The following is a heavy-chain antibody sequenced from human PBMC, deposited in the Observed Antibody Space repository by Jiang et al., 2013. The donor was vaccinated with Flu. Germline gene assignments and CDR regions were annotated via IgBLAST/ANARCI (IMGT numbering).Heavy chain of an antibody. J-gene: IGHJ3*02. CDR1: GGSFSGYY. V-gene: IGHV4-34*01. Sequence: ETLSLTCAVYGGSFSGYYWSWIRQPPGKGLEWIGEINHSGSTNYNPSLKSRVTISVDTSKNQFSLNLSSVTAVDTAVYYCARQGAYSGTRYAFDIWGQGTILTVSS. CDR2: INHSGST. CDR3: ARQGAYSGTRYAFDI. D-gene: IGHD1-26*01.